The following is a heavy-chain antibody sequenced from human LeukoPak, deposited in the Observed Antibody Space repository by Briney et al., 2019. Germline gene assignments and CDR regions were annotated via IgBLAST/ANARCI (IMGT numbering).Heavy chain of an antibody. CDR2: VSDIGSI. J-gene: IGHJ4*02. CDR3: AGHHPRNTVDF. V-gene: IGHV4-59*08. D-gene: IGHD2-8*02. CDR1: GGSISIYY. Sequence: SETLSLTCTVSGGSISIYYWSWIRQPPGKGLEWIAYVSDIGSINYNPSPKSRVTISLDTSKNQFSLKLSSVTAADTAVYYCAGHHPRNTVDFWGQGTLVTVSS.